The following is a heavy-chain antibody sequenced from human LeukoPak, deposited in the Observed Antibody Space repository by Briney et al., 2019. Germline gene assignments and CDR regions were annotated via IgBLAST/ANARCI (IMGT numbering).Heavy chain of an antibody. Sequence: GASVKVSCKASGGTFSSYAISWVRQAPGQGVEWMGGIIPIFGTANYAQKFQGRVTITTDESTSTACMELSSLSSEDTAVYYCARVSVPAANGWFDPWGQGTLVTVSS. CDR3: ARVSVPAANGWFDP. CDR1: GGTFSSYA. J-gene: IGHJ5*02. V-gene: IGHV1-69*05. CDR2: IIPIFGTA. D-gene: IGHD2-2*01.